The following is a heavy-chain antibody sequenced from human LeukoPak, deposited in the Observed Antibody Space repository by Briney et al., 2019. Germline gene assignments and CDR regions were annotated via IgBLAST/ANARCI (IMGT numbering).Heavy chain of an antibody. CDR2: IRYDGSNK. J-gene: IGHJ4*02. CDR1: GFTFSSYG. V-gene: IGHV3-30*02. D-gene: IGHD1-26*01. CDR3: ARDSGSFGDYYFDY. Sequence: PGGSLRLSCAASGFTFSSYGMHWVRQAPGKGLEWVAFIRYDGSNKYYADSVKGRFTVSRDNSKNTLYLQMNSLRAEDTAVYYCARDSGSFGDYYFDYWGQGTLVTVSS.